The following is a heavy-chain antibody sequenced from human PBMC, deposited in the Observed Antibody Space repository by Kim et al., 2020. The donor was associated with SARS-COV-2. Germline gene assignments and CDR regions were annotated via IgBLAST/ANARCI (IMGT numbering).Heavy chain of an antibody. V-gene: IGHV4-39*01. Sequence: SETLSLTCIVSGDSISGSNFIWGWIRQPPGKGLEWIGSIYHTGNTYYNPSLKSRVTISVDTSENQFSLQLSSVTAADTAVYYCARHATNGGSCYCLLDCWGQGTLVTVSS. J-gene: IGHJ4*02. CDR3: ARHATNGGSCYCLLDC. CDR1: GDSISGSNFI. D-gene: IGHD2-15*01. CDR2: IYHTGNT.